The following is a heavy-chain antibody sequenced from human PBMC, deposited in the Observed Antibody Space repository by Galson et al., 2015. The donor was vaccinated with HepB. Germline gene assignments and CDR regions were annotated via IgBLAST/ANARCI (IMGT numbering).Heavy chain of an antibody. CDR2: ISTYSGNT. Sequence: SVKVSCKASGYTFTSDGLSWVRQAPGQGLEWMGWISTYSGNTNYAQKFQGRVTMTTDTSTSTAYMELRSLTSDDTAVYYCARGGRLGELSSFANWGQGTLVTVSSGSASGPSGWYGGWIDPWGQGTLVTVSS. D-gene: IGHD3-16*02. CDR3: ARGGRLGELSSFANWGQGTLVTVSSGSASGPSGWYGGWIDP. J-gene: IGHJ5*02. V-gene: IGHV1-18*01. CDR1: GYTFTSDG.